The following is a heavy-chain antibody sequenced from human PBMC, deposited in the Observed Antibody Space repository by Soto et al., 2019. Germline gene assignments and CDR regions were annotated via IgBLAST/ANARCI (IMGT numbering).Heavy chain of an antibody. J-gene: IGHJ4*02. CDR2: VYSSGST. CDR1: GGSISSYY. D-gene: IGHD5-18*01. Sequence: PSETLSLTCTVSGGSISSYYWNWIRQPPGKGLEWIGYVYSSGSTHYNPSLQSRVTISADTSKNQVSLKVNSVTAADTAVYYCARDHPHSYGVYYFDYWGQGTPVTVSS. CDR3: ARDHPHSYGVYYFDY. V-gene: IGHV4-59*01.